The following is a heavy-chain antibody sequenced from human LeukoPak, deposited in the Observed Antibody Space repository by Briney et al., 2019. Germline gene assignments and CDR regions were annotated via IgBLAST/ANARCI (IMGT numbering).Heavy chain of an antibody. D-gene: IGHD3-10*01. Sequence: GGSLRLSCAASGFTFSSYEMNWVRQAPGKGLEWVSGINWNGGSTGYADSVKGRFTISRDNAKNSLYLQMNSLRAEDTALYYCARVGGSGSYYNFDYWGQGTLVTVSS. CDR2: INWNGGST. CDR1: GFTFSSYE. J-gene: IGHJ4*02. CDR3: ARVGGSGSYYNFDY. V-gene: IGHV3-20*04.